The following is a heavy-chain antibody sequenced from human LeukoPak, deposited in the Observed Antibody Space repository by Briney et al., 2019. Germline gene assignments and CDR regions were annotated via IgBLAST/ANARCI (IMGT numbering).Heavy chain of an antibody. CDR1: GFTFSSYA. CDR2: ISGSGGST. Sequence: GGSLRLSCAASGFTFSSYALSWVRQAPGKALEWVSSISGSGGSTYHADFVKGRFTISRDNSKNTLYLQVNSLRAEDTAVYYCAKGDGYNYDNWFDPWGQGTLVTVSS. V-gene: IGHV3-23*01. J-gene: IGHJ5*02. CDR3: AKGDGYNYDNWFDP. D-gene: IGHD5-24*01.